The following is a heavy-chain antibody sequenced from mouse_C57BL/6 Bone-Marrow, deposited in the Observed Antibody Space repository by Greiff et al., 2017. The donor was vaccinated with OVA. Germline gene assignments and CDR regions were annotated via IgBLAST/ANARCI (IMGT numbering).Heavy chain of an antibody. Sequence: EVKLVESEGGLVQPGSSMKLSCTASGFTFSDYYMAWVRQVPEKGLEWVANINYDGSSTYYLDSLKSRFIISRDNAKNILYLQMSSLKSEDTATYYCARENDYGSDYAMDYWGQGTSVTVSS. CDR1: GFTFSDYY. D-gene: IGHD1-1*01. CDR3: ARENDYGSDYAMDY. J-gene: IGHJ4*01. CDR2: INYDGSST. V-gene: IGHV5-16*01.